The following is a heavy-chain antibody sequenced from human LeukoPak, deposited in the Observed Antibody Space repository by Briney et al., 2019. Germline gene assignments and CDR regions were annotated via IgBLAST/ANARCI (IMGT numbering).Heavy chain of an antibody. J-gene: IGHJ4*02. CDR3: AREEWLAIDY. D-gene: IGHD6-19*01. V-gene: IGHV4-39*07. Sequence: PSETLSLTCTVSGGSISSSSYYWGWIRQPPGKGLEWIGSIYYSGSTYYNPSLKSRVTISVDTSKNQFSLKLSSVTAADTAVYYCAREEWLAIDYWGRGTLVTVSS. CDR2: IYYSGST. CDR1: GGSISSSSYY.